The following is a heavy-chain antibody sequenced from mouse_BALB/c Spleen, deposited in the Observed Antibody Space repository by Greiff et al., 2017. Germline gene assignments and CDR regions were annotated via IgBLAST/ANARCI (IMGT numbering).Heavy chain of an antibody. CDR1: GFSLTSYG. J-gene: IGHJ4*01. CDR3: ARGGDYDYDYAMDY. V-gene: IGHV2-9*02. CDR2: IWAGGST. Sequence: QVQLQQSGPGLVAPSQSLSITCTVSGFSLTSYGVHWVRQPPGKGLEWLGVIWAGGSTNYNSALMSRLSISKDNSKSQVFLKMNSLQTDDTAMYYCARGGDYDYDYAMDYWGQGTSVTVSS. D-gene: IGHD2-4*01.